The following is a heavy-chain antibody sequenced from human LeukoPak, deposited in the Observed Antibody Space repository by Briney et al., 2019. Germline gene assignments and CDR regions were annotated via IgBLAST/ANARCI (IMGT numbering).Heavy chain of an antibody. CDR1: GGSISSYY. CDR2: IYTSGST. J-gene: IGHJ4*02. D-gene: IGHD1-26*01. Sequence: SETLSLTCTVSGGSISSYYWSWIRQPAGKGLEWIGRIYTSGSTNYNPSLKSRVTMSVDTSKNQFSLKLSSVTAADTAVCCCARNAKRYSGSYPWGQGTLVTVSS. CDR3: ARNAKRYSGSYP. V-gene: IGHV4-4*07.